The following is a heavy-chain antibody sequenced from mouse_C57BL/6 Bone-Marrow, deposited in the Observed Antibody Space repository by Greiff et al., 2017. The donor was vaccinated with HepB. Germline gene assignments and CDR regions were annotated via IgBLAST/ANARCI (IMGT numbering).Heavy chain of an antibody. J-gene: IGHJ4*01. CDR1: GFSFNTYA. V-gene: IGHV10-1*01. CDR3: VRFVYYYAMDY. Sequence: EVKLVESGGGLVQPKGSLKLSCAASGFSFNTYAMNWVRQAPGKGLEWVARIRSKSNNYATYYADSVKDRFTISRDDSESMLYLQMNNLKTEDTAMYYCVRFVYYYAMDYWGQGTSVTVSS. CDR2: IRSKSNNYAT.